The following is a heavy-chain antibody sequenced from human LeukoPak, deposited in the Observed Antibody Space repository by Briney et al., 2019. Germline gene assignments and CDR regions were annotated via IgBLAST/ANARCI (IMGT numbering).Heavy chain of an antibody. CDR3: ARLRQYYYDSSGYYDY. J-gene: IGHJ4*02. Sequence: KTSETLSLTCAVYVGSFSGYYWSWIRQPPGKGLEWIGEINHSGSTNYNPSLKSRVTISVDTSKNQFSLKLSSVTAADTAVYYCARLRQYYYDSSGYYDYWGQGTLVTVSS. V-gene: IGHV4-34*01. CDR1: VGSFSGYY. CDR2: INHSGST. D-gene: IGHD3-22*01.